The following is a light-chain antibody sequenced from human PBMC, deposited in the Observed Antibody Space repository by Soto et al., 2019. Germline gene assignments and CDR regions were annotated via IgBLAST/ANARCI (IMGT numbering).Light chain of an antibody. CDR3: QVWDSSSDRDV. Sequence: SSELTQPPSVSVAPGQTARITCGGTNIGSKSVHWYQQKPGQAPVLVVYDDSDRPSGIPERFSGSNSGNTATLTISRVEAGDEADYYCQVWDSSSDRDVFGTGTKVTVL. V-gene: IGLV3-21*02. CDR1: NIGSKS. CDR2: DDS. J-gene: IGLJ1*01.